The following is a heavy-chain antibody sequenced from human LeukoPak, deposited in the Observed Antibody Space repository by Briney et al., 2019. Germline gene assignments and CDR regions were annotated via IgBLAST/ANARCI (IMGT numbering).Heavy chain of an antibody. V-gene: IGHV1-69*06. J-gene: IGHJ5*02. CDR2: IIPIFGTA. CDR3: ARVHSSGWSGNWFDP. CDR1: GGTLSNYT. D-gene: IGHD6-19*01. Sequence: RASVKVSCKASGGTLSNYTISWVRQAPGQGLEWMGGIIPIFGTANYGQKFQGTVTITADKSTSTAYMELSSLRSEDTAVYYCARVHSSGWSGNWFDPWGQGTLVTVSS.